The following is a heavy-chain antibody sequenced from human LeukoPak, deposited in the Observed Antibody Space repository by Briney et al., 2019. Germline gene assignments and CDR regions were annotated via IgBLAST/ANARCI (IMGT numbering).Heavy chain of an antibody. CDR1: GFTFSSYG. V-gene: IGHV3-30*18. D-gene: IGHD3-22*01. CDR2: ISYDGSNK. CDR3: AKEAAYYDSSGSFDY. Sequence: GGSLRLSRAASGFTFSSYGMHWVRQAPGKGLEWVAVISYDGSNKYYADSVKGRFTISRDNSKNTLYLQMNSLRAEDTAVYYCAKEAAYYDSSGSFDYWGQGTLVTVSS. J-gene: IGHJ4*02.